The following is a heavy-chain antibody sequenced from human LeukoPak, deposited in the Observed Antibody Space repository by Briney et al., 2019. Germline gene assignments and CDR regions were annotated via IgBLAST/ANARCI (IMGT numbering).Heavy chain of an antibody. Sequence: GASVKVSCKASGGTFSSYAISWVRQAPGQGLEWMGRIIPILGIANYAQKFQGRVTITAGKSTSTAYMELSSLRSEDTAVYYCARGQQLVGFDYWGQGTLVTVSS. CDR3: ARGQQLVGFDY. D-gene: IGHD6-13*01. CDR1: GGTFSSYA. V-gene: IGHV1-69*04. CDR2: IIPILGIA. J-gene: IGHJ4*02.